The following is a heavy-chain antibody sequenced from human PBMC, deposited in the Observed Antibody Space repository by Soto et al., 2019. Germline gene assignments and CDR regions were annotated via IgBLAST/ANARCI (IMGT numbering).Heavy chain of an antibody. J-gene: IGHJ4*02. Sequence: QVQLVESGGGVVQPGRSLRLSCAASGFTFSSYAMHWVRQAPGKGLEWVAVISYDGSNKYYADSVKGPFTISRDNSKNTLYLQMNSLRAEDTAVYYCARVEPSGWHFDYWGQGTLVTVSS. CDR3: ARVEPSGWHFDY. V-gene: IGHV3-30-3*01. CDR1: GFTFSSYA. CDR2: ISYDGSNK. D-gene: IGHD6-19*01.